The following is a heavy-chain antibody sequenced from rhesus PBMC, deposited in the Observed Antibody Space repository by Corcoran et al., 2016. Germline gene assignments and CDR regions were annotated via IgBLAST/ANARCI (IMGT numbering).Heavy chain of an antibody. CDR1: GLSFSDYY. CDR2: ISYTGGST. Sequence: EVQLVESGGGLAKPGGSLRLSCAASGLSFSDYYMYWVRQATGKGLEWVSGISYTGGSTYYADSVKGRFTIPRENAKNTLYLQMDSLRAEDTAVYYCARDGIVVVFTAHFDYWGQGVLVTVSS. J-gene: IGHJ4*01. V-gene: IGHV3S18*01. D-gene: IGHD2-27*01. CDR3: ARDGIVVVFTAHFDY.